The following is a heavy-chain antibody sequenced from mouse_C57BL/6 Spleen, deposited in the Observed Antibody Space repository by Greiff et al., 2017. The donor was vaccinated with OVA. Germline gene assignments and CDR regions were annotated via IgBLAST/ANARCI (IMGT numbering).Heavy chain of an antibody. CDR1: GFTFSSYA. V-gene: IGHV5-4*01. J-gene: IGHJ1*03. CDR2: ISDGGSYT. Sequence: EVQGVESGGGLVKPGGSLKLSCAASGFTFSSYAMSWVRQTPEKRLEWVATISDGGSYTYYPDNVKGRFTISRDNAKNNLYLQMSHLKSEDTAMYYCARDGYSNSYWYFDVWGTGTTVTVSS. CDR3: ARDGYSNSYWYFDV. D-gene: IGHD2-5*01.